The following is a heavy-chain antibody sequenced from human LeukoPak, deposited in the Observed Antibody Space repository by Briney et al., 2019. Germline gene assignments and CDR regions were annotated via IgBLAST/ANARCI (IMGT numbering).Heavy chain of an antibody. CDR3: ARGRGIGHKENWFDP. D-gene: IGHD3-3*02. CDR2: MNANSGNT. J-gene: IGHJ5*02. Sequence: ASVKVSCKASGYTFTTYDINWVRQATGQGLEWMGWMNANSGNTGYTQKFQGRVTVTRNTSISTAYMELSSLRSEDTAVYYCARGRGIGHKENWFDPWGQGTLVTVSS. CDR1: GYTFTTYD. V-gene: IGHV1-8*01.